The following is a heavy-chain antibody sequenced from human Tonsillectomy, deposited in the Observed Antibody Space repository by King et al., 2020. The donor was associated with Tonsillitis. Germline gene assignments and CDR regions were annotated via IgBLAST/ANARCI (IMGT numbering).Heavy chain of an antibody. D-gene: IGHD1-26*01. CDR1: GGSISSTDHF. Sequence: QLQESGPGVVKPSETLSLTCTVSGGSISSTDHFWAWIRQPPGKGLEWIGYMSSSGTIFSNPALKSRITISGGTSENRFSLKLTSVTAADTAVYFCARYVSGSFDYWGQGALVTVSS. V-gene: IGHV4-39*01. CDR2: MSSSGTI. J-gene: IGHJ4*02. CDR3: ARYVSGSFDY.